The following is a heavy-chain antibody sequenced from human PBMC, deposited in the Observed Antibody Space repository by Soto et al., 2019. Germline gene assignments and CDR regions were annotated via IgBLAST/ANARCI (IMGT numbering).Heavy chain of an antibody. CDR1: GYNLTSYR. CDR3: ARYSYRGGGYSSGGMDV. D-gene: IGHD5-18*01. CDR2: IDTSESYT. Sequence: GQYLKISCNGSGYNLTSYRMRCVSQLPGKGPEGMGRIDTSESYTNYRPIFQGHVTIAAYKSISTAYLPWSSLKASDTPMYYCARYSYRGGGYSSGGMDVWGQGT. V-gene: IGHV5-10-1*01. J-gene: IGHJ6*02.